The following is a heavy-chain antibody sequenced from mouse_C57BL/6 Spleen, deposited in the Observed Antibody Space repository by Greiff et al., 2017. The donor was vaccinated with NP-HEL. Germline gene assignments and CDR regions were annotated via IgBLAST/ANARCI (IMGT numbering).Heavy chain of an antibody. J-gene: IGHJ2*01. Sequence: EVQLQESGPALVKPSQTVSLTCTVTGYSITNGNHWWNWNRQVPGSKLEWIGYISSSGSTDSNPSLKSRISTTRDTSKNLLFLQLNSVTSEDIATYYCARSYDYGFFGYRDQGTTLTVSS. CDR1: GYSITNGNHW. D-gene: IGHD2-4*01. V-gene: IGHV3-4*01. CDR2: ISSSGST. CDR3: ARSYDYGFFGY.